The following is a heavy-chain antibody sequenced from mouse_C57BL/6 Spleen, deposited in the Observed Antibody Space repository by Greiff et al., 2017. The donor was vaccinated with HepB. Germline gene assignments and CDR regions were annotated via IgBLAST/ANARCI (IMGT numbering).Heavy chain of an antibody. J-gene: IGHJ4*01. CDR2: INYDGSST. V-gene: IGHV5-16*01. D-gene: IGHD1-1*01. CDR1: GFTFSDYY. CDR3: ARDGVTTGLMDY. Sequence: EVKVVESEGGLVQPGSSMKLSCTASGFTFSDYYMAWVRQVPEKGLEWVANINYDGSSTYYLDSLKSRFIISRDNAKNILYLQMSSLKSEDTATYYCARDGVTTGLMDYWGQGTSVTVSS.